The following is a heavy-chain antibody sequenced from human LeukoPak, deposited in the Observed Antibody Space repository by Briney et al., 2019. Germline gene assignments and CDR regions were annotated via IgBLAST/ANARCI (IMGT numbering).Heavy chain of an antibody. D-gene: IGHD3-9*01. V-gene: IGHV1-69*06. CDR2: IIPISGTA. J-gene: IGHJ3*02. CDR3: AREVDILTVTYAFDI. Sequence: ASVKVSCKASGGTFSSYAISWVRQAPGQGLEWMGGIIPISGTANYAQKFQGRVTITADKSTSTAYMELSSLRSEDTAVYYCAREVDILTVTYAFDIWGQGTMVTVSS. CDR1: GGTFSSYA.